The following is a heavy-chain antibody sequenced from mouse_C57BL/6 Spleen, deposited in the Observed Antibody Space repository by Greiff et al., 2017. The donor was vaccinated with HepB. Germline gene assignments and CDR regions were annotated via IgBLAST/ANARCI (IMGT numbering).Heavy chain of an antibody. CDR3: AREETQDYFDY. D-gene: IGHD3-2*01. CDR2: INYDGSST. J-gene: IGHJ2*01. CDR1: GFTFSDYY. Sequence: EVKLMESEGGLVQPGSSMKLSCTASGFTFSDYYMAWVRQVPEKGLEWVANINYDGSSTYYLDSLKSRFIISRDNAKNILYLQMSSLKSEDTATYYCAREETQDYFDYWGQGTTLTVSS. V-gene: IGHV5-16*01.